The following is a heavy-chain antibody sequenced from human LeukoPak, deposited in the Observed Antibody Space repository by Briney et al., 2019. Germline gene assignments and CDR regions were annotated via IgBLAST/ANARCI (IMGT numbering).Heavy chain of an antibody. V-gene: IGHV3-30*18. CDR1: GFTFSSYG. Sequence: GGSLRLSCAASGFTFSSYGMHWVRQAPGRGLEWVAVISYDGSNKYYADSVKGRFTISRDNSKNTLYLQMNSLRAEDTAVYYCAKDFDYWGQGTLVTVSS. CDR3: AKDFDY. J-gene: IGHJ4*02. CDR2: ISYDGSNK.